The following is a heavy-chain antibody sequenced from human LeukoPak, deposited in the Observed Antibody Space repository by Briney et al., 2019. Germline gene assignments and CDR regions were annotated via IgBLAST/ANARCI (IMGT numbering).Heavy chain of an antibody. CDR2: IIPILGIA. Sequence: ASVKVSCKASGGTFSSCAISWVRQAPGQGLEWMGRIIPILGIANYAQKFQGRVTITADKSTSTAYMELSSLRSEDTAVYYCATDIVATSNDYWGQGTLVTVSS. D-gene: IGHD5-12*01. J-gene: IGHJ4*02. V-gene: IGHV1-69*04. CDR3: ATDIVATSNDY. CDR1: GGTFSSCA.